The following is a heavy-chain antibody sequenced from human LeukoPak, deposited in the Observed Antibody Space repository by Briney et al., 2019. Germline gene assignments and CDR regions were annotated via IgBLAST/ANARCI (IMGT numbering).Heavy chain of an antibody. CDR3: VKEKSGDYGLDV. Sequence: GGSLRLSCAASGFIFDDYAMNWVQQAPGKGLEWVSGINWNSGSIGYADSVKGRFTISRDNAKNSLYLQMNSLRPEDTALYYCVKEKSGDYGLDVWGQGTAVTVSS. CDR2: INWNSGSI. J-gene: IGHJ6*02. D-gene: IGHD4-17*01. CDR1: GFIFDDYA. V-gene: IGHV3-9*01.